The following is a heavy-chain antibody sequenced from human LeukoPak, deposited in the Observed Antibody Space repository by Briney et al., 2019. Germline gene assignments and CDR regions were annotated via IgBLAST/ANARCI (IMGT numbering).Heavy chain of an antibody. CDR3: ARYHYYYGMDV. CDR2: INHSGST. V-gene: IGHV4-34*01. CDR1: GGSFSGYY. J-gene: IGHJ6*02. Sequence: PSETLSLTCAVYGGSFSGYYWSWIRQPPGKGLGWIGEINHSGSTNYNPSLKSRVTMSVDTSKNQFSLRLSPVTAADTAVHYCARYHYYYGMDVWGQGTTVTVSS.